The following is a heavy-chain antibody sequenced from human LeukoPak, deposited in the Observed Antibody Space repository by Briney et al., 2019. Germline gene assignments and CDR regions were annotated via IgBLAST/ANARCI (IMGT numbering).Heavy chain of an antibody. V-gene: IGHV4-34*01. D-gene: IGHD2-2*01. CDR2: INHSGST. CDR1: GGSFSGYY. Sequence: SETLSLTCAVYGGSFSGYYWSWIRQPPGKGLEWIGEINHSGSTNYNPSLKSRVTISVDTSKNQFSLKLSSVTAADTAVYYCARERVGGYCSSTSCQRTNWFDPWGQGTLVTVSS. J-gene: IGHJ5*02. CDR3: ARERVGGYCSSTSCQRTNWFDP.